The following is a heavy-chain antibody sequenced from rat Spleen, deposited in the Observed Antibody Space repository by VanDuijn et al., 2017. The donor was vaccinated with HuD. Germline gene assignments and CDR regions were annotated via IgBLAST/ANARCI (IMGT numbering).Heavy chain of an antibody. CDR1: EFSLTGNN. V-gene: IGHV2-63*01. D-gene: IGHD1-4*01. J-gene: IGHJ3*01. Sequence: QVQLKESGPGLVQPSQTLSLTCTVSEFSLTGNNIHWVRQPPGKGLEWMGRMRYDGDTSYNSALKFRLSISRDTSKNQVFLKMGSLQSDDTAIYYCTRHDYPGVTTNWFAFWGQGTLVTVSS. CDR2: MRYDGDT. CDR3: TRHDYPGVTTNWFAF.